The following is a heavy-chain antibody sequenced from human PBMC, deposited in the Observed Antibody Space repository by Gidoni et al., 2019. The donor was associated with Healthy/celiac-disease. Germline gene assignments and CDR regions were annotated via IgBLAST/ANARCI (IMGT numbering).Heavy chain of an antibody. CDR2: IDPSDSYT. J-gene: IGHJ3*02. V-gene: IGHV5-10-1*03. Sequence: EVQRVQSGAEVKKPGESLRISCKASGYGFTSYWISWVRQMPGKGLEWMGRIDPSDSYTNYSPSFQGHVTISADKSISTAYLKWSSLKASDTAMYYCARHLGGSYAEDAFDIWGQGTMVTVSS. CDR3: ARHLGGSYAEDAFDI. CDR1: GYGFTSYW. D-gene: IGHD1-26*01.